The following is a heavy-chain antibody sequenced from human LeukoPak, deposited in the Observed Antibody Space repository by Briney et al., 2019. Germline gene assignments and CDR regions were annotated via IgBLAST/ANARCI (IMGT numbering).Heavy chain of an antibody. CDR1: GYSFTSYW. CDR2: IYPGDSDT. CDR3: ARRIVGATTRHIFAFDI. V-gene: IGHV5-51*01. Sequence: PGESLKISCKGSGYSFTSYWIGWVRQMPGKGLEWMGIIYPGDSDTRYSPSFQGQVTISADKSISTAYLQWSSLKASDTAMYYCARRIVGATTRHIFAFDIWGQGTMVTVSS. J-gene: IGHJ3*02. D-gene: IGHD1-26*01.